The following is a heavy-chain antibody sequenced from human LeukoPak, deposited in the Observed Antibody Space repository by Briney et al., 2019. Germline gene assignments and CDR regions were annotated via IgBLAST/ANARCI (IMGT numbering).Heavy chain of an antibody. V-gene: IGHV4-61*05. CDR3: ACLTTADAFDI. J-gene: IGHJ3*02. CDR1: GGSISSSGYY. Sequence: SETLSLTCTVSGGSISSSGYYWGWIRQPPGKGLEWIGYIYDSGSTNYNPSLKSRVTISADTSNNQFSLKLSSVTAADTAVYYCACLTTADAFDIWGQGTMVTVSS. CDR2: IYDSGST. D-gene: IGHD3-22*01.